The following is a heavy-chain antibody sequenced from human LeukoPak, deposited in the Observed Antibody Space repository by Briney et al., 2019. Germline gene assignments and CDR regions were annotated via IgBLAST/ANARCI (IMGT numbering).Heavy chain of an antibody. CDR2: ISSSGSTI. Sequence: PGGSLRLSCAASGFTFSSYEMNWVRQAPGKGLEWVSYISSSGSTIYYADSVKGRFTISRDNAKNSLYLQMNSLRAEDTAVYYCARDLSRIAGTGYWGQGTLVTVSS. D-gene: IGHD1-14*01. J-gene: IGHJ4*02. CDR3: ARDLSRIAGTGY. V-gene: IGHV3-48*03. CDR1: GFTFSSYE.